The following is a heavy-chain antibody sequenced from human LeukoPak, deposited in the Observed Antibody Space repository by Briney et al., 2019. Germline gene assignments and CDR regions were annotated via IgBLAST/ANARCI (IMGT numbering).Heavy chain of an antibody. CDR1: GFTFSSYA. CDR2: ISYDGSNK. V-gene: IGHV3-30*04. Sequence: TGGPLRLSCAASGFTFSSYAMHWVRQAPGKGLEWVAVISYDGSNKYYADSVKGRFTISRDNSKNTLYLQMNSLRAEDTAVYYCARGLSAMGYFDYWGQGTLVTVSS. J-gene: IGHJ4*02. D-gene: IGHD3-16*01. CDR3: ARGLSAMGYFDY.